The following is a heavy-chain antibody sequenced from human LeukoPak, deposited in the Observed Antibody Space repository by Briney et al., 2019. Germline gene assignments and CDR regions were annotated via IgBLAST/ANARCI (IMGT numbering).Heavy chain of an antibody. CDR1: GFTFSNAW. D-gene: IGHD2-2*02. Sequence: GGSLRLSCAASGFTFSNAWMSWVRQAPGKGLGWVGRIKSKTDGGTTDYAAPVKGRFTISRDDSKNTLYLQMNSLKTEDTAVYYCTTLGYCSSTSCYNWGQGTLVTVSS. J-gene: IGHJ4*02. V-gene: IGHV3-15*01. CDR3: TTLGYCSSTSCYN. CDR2: IKSKTDGGTT.